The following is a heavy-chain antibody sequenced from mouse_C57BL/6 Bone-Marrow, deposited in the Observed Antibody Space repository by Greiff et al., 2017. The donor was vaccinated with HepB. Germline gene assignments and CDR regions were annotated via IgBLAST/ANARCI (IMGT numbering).Heavy chain of an antibody. CDR3: ARVSPFAY. CDR2: ISDGGSYT. J-gene: IGHJ3*01. Sequence: EVQLMESGGGLVKPGGSLKLSCAASGFTFSSYAMSWVRQTPEKRLEWVATISDGGSYTYYPDNVKGRFTISRDNAKNNLYLQMSHLKSEDTAMYYCARVSPFAYWGQGTLVTVSA. CDR1: GFTFSSYA. V-gene: IGHV5-4*01.